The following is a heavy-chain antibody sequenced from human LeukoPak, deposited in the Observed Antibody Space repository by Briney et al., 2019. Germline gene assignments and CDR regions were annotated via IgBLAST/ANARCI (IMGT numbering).Heavy chain of an antibody. J-gene: IGHJ3*02. V-gene: IGHV4-59*01. Sequence: PSETLSLTCTVSGGSISSYSWSWIRQPPGKGLEWIGYIYYSGSTNYNPSLKSRVTISVDTSKNQFSLKLSSVTAADTAVYYCARDLYSSGWWDAFDIWGQGTMVTVSS. CDR3: ARDLYSSGWWDAFDI. CDR2: IYYSGST. D-gene: IGHD6-19*01. CDR1: GGSISSYS.